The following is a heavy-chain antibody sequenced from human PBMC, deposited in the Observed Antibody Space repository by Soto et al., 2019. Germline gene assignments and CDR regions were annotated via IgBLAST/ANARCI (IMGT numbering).Heavy chain of an antibody. Sequence: SETLSLTCAVYGGSFSGYYWSWIRQPPGKGLEWIGEINHSGSTNYNPSLKSRVTISVDTSKNQFSLKLSSVTAADTAVYYCASIYCSGGSCYSGRRWFDPWGQGTLVTVSS. CDR3: ASIYCSGGSCYSGRRWFDP. V-gene: IGHV4-34*01. J-gene: IGHJ5*02. D-gene: IGHD2-15*01. CDR2: INHSGST. CDR1: GGSFSGYY.